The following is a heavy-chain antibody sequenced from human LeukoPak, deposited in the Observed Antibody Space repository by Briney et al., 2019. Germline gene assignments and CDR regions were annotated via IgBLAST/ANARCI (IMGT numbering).Heavy chain of an antibody. V-gene: IGHV3-23*01. CDR1: GFTFSSYD. Sequence: GGSVRLSCAASGFTFSSYDMSWVRQAPGKGLEWVSAISGRGVSTYYADSVKGRFTISRDNSKNTLYLQMNSLRAEDTAVYYCATAYGRVSGDYWGQGTLVTVSS. J-gene: IGHJ4*02. D-gene: IGHD2-21*01. CDR3: ATAYGRVSGDY. CDR2: ISGRGVST.